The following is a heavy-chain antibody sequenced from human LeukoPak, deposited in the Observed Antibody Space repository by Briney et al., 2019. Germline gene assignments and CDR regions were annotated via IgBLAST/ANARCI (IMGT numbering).Heavy chain of an antibody. J-gene: IGHJ4*02. CDR3: ARMGITGTTYHFDY. CDR1: GFTFSSYA. CDR2: ISYDGSNK. D-gene: IGHD1-7*01. Sequence: GGSLRLSCAASGFTFSSYAMHWVRQAPGKGLEWVAVISYDGSNKYYADSVKGRFTISRDNSKNTLYLQMNSLRAEDTAVYYCARMGITGTTYHFDYWGQGTLVTVSS. V-gene: IGHV3-30-3*01.